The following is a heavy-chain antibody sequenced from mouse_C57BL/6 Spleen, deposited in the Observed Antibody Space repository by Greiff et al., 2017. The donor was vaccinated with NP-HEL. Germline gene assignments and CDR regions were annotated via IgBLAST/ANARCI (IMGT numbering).Heavy chain of an antibody. V-gene: IGHV1-55*01. CDR3: ARATMVTGWFAY. J-gene: IGHJ3*01. D-gene: IGHD2-2*01. Sequence: QVQLQQPGAELVKPGASVKMSCKASGYTFTSYWITWVKQRPGQGLEWIGDIYPGSGSTNYNEKFTSKATLTVDTSSSTAYMQLSSLTSEDSAVYYGARATMVTGWFAYWGQGTLVTVSA. CDR1: GYTFTSYW. CDR2: IYPGSGST.